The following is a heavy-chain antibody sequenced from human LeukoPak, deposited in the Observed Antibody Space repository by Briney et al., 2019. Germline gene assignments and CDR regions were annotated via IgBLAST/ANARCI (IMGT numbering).Heavy chain of an antibody. D-gene: IGHD5-24*01. Sequence: GGSLRLSCAASGFTFSSYSMNWVRQAPGKGLEWVSSISSSSSYIYYADSVKGRFTISRDNAKNSLYLQMNSLRAEDTAVYYCARDTSRGGYNFVDYWGQGTLVTVSS. J-gene: IGHJ4*02. CDR3: ARDTSRGGYNFVDY. CDR1: GFTFSSYS. CDR2: ISSSSSYI. V-gene: IGHV3-21*01.